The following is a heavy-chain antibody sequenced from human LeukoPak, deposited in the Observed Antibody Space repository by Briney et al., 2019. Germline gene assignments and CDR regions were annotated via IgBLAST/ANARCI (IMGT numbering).Heavy chain of an antibody. CDR3: ARDISTVVIPGYFDY. J-gene: IGHJ4*02. Sequence: ASVKVSCKASGGTFRNFAISWVRQAPGQGLEWMGGIIPIFGTATYAQKFQGRVSITPDEVMSTAYMELSSLRSEDTAVYYCARDISTVVIPGYFDYWGPGTLVTVSS. CDR2: IIPIFGTA. D-gene: IGHD4-23*01. V-gene: IGHV1-69*13. CDR1: GGTFRNFA.